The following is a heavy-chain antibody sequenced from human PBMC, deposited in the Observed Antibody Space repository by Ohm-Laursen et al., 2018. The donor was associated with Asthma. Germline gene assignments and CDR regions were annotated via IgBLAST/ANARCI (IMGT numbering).Heavy chain of an antibody. D-gene: IGHD3-22*01. J-gene: IGHJ4*02. CDR1: GDSISSGNNY. V-gene: IGHV4-31*03. CDR2: IYYSGIT. CDR3: ARGTFYYESTGYYFFDH. Sequence: TLSLTCTVSGDSISSGNNYWSWIRQHPGKGLEWIGYIYYSGITYSNPSLRSRVSISVDTSKNQFSLKLRPVTAADTAVYYCARGTFYYESTGYYFFDHWGQGALVTVSS.